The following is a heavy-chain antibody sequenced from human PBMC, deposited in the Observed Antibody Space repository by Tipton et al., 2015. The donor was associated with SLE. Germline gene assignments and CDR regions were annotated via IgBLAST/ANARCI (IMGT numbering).Heavy chain of an antibody. CDR3: AKGSGWYKD. J-gene: IGHJ4*02. D-gene: IGHD6-19*01. Sequence: LRLSCTVSGGSISSYYWSWIRQPPGKGLEWIGYIYYSGSTNYNPSPRSRLTMSIDTPKSQFSLKLTSVTAADTAVYYCAKGSGWYKDWGQGMLVTVSS. CDR1: GGSISSYY. CDR2: IYYSGST. V-gene: IGHV4-59*01.